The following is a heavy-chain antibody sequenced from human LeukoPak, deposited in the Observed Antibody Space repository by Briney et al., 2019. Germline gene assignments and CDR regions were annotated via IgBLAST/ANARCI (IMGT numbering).Heavy chain of an antibody. D-gene: IGHD6-19*01. CDR1: GGSISSSSYY. CDR2: IYYSGST. V-gene: IGHV4-39*01. J-gene: IGHJ6*03. Sequence: PSETLSLTCTVSGGSISSSSYYWGWIRQPPGKGLEWIGSIYYSGSTCYNPSLKSRVTISVDTSKNQFSLKLSSVTAADTAVYYCASRRAVAAYYYYYMDVWRKGTTVTVSS. CDR3: ASRRAVAAYYYYYMDV.